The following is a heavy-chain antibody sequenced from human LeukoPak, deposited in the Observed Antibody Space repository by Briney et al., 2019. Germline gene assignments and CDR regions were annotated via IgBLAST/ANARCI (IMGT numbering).Heavy chain of an antibody. V-gene: IGHV3-30*02. CDR2: IRYDGSNK. Sequence: PGRSLRLSCAASGFTFSSYGMHWVRQAPGKGLEWVAFIRYDGSNKYYADSVKGRFTISRDNSKNTLYLQMNSLRAEDTAVYYCAKYIAARPGWFDPWGQGTLVTVSS. J-gene: IGHJ5*02. CDR3: AKYIAARPGWFDP. CDR1: GFTFSSYG. D-gene: IGHD6-6*01.